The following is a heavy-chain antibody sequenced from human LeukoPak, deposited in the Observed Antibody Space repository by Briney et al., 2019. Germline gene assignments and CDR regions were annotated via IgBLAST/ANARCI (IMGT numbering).Heavy chain of an antibody. Sequence: GGSLRLSCAASGFTVSSSFLSWVRQAPGKGLEWVSVIHSGGSTYYADSVKGRFTISRDNAKNSLYLQMNSLRAEDTAVYYCARDRHIAAALYGMDVWGQGTTVTVSS. J-gene: IGHJ6*02. D-gene: IGHD6-13*01. CDR3: ARDRHIAAALYGMDV. CDR2: IHSGGST. CDR1: GFTVSSSF. V-gene: IGHV3-66*01.